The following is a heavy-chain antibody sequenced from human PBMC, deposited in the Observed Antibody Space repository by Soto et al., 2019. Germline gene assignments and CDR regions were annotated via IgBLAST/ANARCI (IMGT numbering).Heavy chain of an antibody. V-gene: IGHV4-31*03. CDR3: ARPDSSGYYFVY. Sequence: QVQLQESGPGLVKPSQTLSLTCTVSGDFISSGGYYWSWIRQLPGKGLEWIGYIYSSGTTYYNPSLKSRITISVDTSKNQCSLNLSSVTAADTAVYYCARPDSSGYYFVYWGQGTLVTVFS. D-gene: IGHD3-22*01. J-gene: IGHJ4*02. CDR2: IYSSGTT. CDR1: GDFISSGGYY.